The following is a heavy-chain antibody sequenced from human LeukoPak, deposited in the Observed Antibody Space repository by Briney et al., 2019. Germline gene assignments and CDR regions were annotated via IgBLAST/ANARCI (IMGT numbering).Heavy chain of an antibody. V-gene: IGHV4-30-4*01. J-gene: IGHJ4*02. CDR2: IFYSGST. CDR3: ARRTRAYCSSISCYFYFDY. Sequence: SQTLSLTCTVSGGSISSGDYYWSWIRQPPGKGLEWIGYIFYSGSTYYNPSLKSRVTISVYTSKNQFSLKLSSVTAADTAVYYCARRTRAYCSSISCYFYFDYWGQGTLVTVSS. D-gene: IGHD2-2*01. CDR1: GGSISSGDYY.